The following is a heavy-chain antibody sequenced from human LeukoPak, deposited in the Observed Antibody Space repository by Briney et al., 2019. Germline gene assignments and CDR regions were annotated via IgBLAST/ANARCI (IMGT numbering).Heavy chain of an antibody. D-gene: IGHD6-13*01. CDR2: IRYDGSNK. Sequence: PGGSLRLSCAASGFTFSTYGMHWVRQAPGKGLEWVAFIRYDGSNKYYADSVKGRFTISRDNAKNSLYLQMNSLRVEDTAVYYCARSRGSSSSFYAFDIWGQGTMVTVSS. CDR3: ARSRGSSSSFYAFDI. J-gene: IGHJ3*02. V-gene: IGHV3-30*02. CDR1: GFTFSTYG.